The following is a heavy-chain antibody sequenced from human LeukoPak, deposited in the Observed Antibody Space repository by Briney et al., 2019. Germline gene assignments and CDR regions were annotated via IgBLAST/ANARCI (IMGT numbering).Heavy chain of an antibody. CDR2: IIPIFGTA. D-gene: IGHD2-2*01. CDR3: ARDKGCSSTSCLRHFYYYMDV. V-gene: IGHV1-69*13. J-gene: IGHJ6*03. CDR1: GGTFSSYA. Sequence: ASVKVSCKASGGTFSSYAISWVRQAPGQGLECMGGIIPIFGTANYAQKFQGRVTITADESTSTAYMELSSLRSEDTAVYYCARDKGCSSTSCLRHFYYYMDVWGKGTTVTVSS.